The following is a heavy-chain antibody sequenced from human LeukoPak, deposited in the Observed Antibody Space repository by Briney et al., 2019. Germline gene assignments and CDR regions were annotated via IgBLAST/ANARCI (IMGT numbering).Heavy chain of an antibody. CDR3: AREAEERQRSWDY. V-gene: IGHV3-53*01. D-gene: IGHD6-13*01. CDR1: GFTVSSNY. CDR2: IYSGGST. Sequence: PGGSLRLSCAASGFTVSSNYMSWVRQAPGKGLEWVSVIYSGGSTYYADSVKGRFTISRDNSKNTLYLQMNSMRAEDTAVYYCAREAEERQRSWDYWGQGTLVTVSS. J-gene: IGHJ4*02.